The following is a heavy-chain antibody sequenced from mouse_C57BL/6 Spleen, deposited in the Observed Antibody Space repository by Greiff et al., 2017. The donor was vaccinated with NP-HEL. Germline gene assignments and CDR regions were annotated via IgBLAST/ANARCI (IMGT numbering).Heavy chain of an antibody. CDR2: IYPGDGDT. CDR3: ARSTMVSFDY. D-gene: IGHD2-2*01. V-gene: IGHV1-82*01. J-gene: IGHJ2*01. Sequence: QVQLQQSGPELVKPGASVKISCKASGYAFSSSWMNWVKQRPGKGLEWIGRIYPGDGDTNYNGKFKGKATMTADKSSSTAYMQLSSLTSEDSAVYCCARSTMVSFDYWGQGTTLTVSS. CDR1: GYAFSSSW.